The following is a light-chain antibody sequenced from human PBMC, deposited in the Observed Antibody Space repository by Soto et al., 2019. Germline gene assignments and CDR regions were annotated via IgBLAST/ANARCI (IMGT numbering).Light chain of an antibody. CDR2: DVS. J-gene: IGLJ2*01. CDR3: SSFTTSSALV. V-gene: IGLV2-14*03. Sequence: QSVLTQPASVSGSPGQSITISCTGTNSDIGYYNFVSWYQHHPGKAPKLMIYDVSNRPSGVSNRFSGSKSGNTASLTISGPQAEDEADYYCSSFTTSSALVFGGGTKLTVL. CDR1: NSDIGYYNF.